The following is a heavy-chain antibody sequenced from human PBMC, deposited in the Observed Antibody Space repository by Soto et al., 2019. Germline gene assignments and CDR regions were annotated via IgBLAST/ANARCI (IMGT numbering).Heavy chain of an antibody. V-gene: IGHV1-69*10. CDR1: GCSFRSHA. CDR3: ATGGPLWWFDP. J-gene: IGHJ5*02. CDR2: INPKHDET. Sequence: ASVKVSCKASGCSFRSHAVTWVRQSPGQGLEWMGGINPKHDETMYAQKFQDRVTMTEDTSTHTAYMELSSLTSEDTAVYYCATGGPLWWFDPWGQGTLVTVSS. D-gene: IGHD2-21*01.